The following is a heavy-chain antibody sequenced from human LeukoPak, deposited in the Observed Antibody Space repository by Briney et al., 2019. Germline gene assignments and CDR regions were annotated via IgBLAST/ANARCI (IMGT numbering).Heavy chain of an antibody. D-gene: IGHD6-19*01. CDR3: VRHSGWYFGY. V-gene: IGHV4-4*02. CDR2: IHHSGSS. Sequence: SETLSLTCAVSGDSFSGAFWWSWVRLPPHKGLEWIGEIHHSGSSNYNPSLKSRVIISLDGSKNLLSLELSSVTAADTAVYYCVRHSGWYFGYWGQGTLVTVSS. J-gene: IGHJ4*02. CDR1: GDSFSGAFW.